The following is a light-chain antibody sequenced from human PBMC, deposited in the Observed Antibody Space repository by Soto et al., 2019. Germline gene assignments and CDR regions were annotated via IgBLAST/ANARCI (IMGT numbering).Light chain of an antibody. Sequence: EIGLTQSPGTLSLSPGERATLSCRASQSVSSSYLAWYQQKPGQTPRLLIYGASGRATGIPDRVSGSGSGTDFTLTISRLEPEDFAVYYCQQFGNSPYTFGQGTKLDIK. J-gene: IGKJ2*01. CDR2: GAS. CDR1: QSVSSSY. V-gene: IGKV3-20*01. CDR3: QQFGNSPYT.